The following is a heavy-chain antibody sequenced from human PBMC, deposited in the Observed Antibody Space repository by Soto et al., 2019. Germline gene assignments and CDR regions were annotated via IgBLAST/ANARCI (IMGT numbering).Heavy chain of an antibody. CDR3: ARDQSGRITMVRGVYAP. D-gene: IGHD3-10*01. Sequence: EVQLVESGGGLVKPGGSLRLSCAASGFTFSSYSMNWVRQAPGKGLEWVSSISSSSSYIYYADSVKGRFTISRDKAKNSLYMQMNSLRAEDTAVYYCARDQSGRITMVRGVYAPWGQGTLVTVSS. CDR2: ISSSSSYI. V-gene: IGHV3-21*01. J-gene: IGHJ5*02. CDR1: GFTFSSYS.